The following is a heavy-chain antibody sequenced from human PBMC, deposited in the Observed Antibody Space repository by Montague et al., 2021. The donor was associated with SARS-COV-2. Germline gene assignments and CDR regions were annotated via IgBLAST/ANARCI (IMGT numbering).Heavy chain of an antibody. CDR2: IYYSGST. CDR1: GGSISSGGYY. Sequence: TLSLTCTFSGGSISSGGYYWSWIRQHPGKGLEWIGYIYYSGSTXYNPSLKSRVTISVDTSKNQFSLKLSSVTAADTAVYYCARVQGITMIVVVIGTFDIWGQGTMVTVSS. J-gene: IGHJ3*02. V-gene: IGHV4-31*03. D-gene: IGHD3-22*01. CDR3: ARVQGITMIVVVIGTFDI.